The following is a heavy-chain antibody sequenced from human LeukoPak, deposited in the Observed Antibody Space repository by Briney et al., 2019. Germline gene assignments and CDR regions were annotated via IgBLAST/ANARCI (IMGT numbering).Heavy chain of an antibody. V-gene: IGHV4-34*01. CDR1: GGSFSGYY. D-gene: IGHD5-12*01. Sequence: SETLSLTCAVYGGSFSGYYWSWIRQPPGRGLEWIGEINHSGSTNYNPSLKSRVTISVDTSKNQFSLKLSSVTAADTAVYYCARVKGAYAPDYWGQGTLVTVSS. J-gene: IGHJ4*02. CDR2: INHSGST. CDR3: ARVKGAYAPDY.